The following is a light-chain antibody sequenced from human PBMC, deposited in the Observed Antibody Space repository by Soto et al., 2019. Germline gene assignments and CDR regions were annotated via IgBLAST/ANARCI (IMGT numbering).Light chain of an antibody. J-gene: IGLJ1*01. CDR3: NSYTTSNTRQIV. CDR1: SSDVGGYNY. Sequence: QSVLTQPASVSGSPGQSITISCTGTSSDVGGYNYVSWYQQHPGKAPKFMIYDVSNRPSGVSTRFSGSKSGNTASLTISGLQAEDEADYYCNSYTTSNTRQIVFGTGPKVTV. V-gene: IGLV2-14*01. CDR2: DVS.